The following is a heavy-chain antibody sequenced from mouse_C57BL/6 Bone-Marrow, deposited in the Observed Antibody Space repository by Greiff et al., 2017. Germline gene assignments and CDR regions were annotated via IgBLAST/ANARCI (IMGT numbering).Heavy chain of an antibody. CDR1: GFTFTDYY. CDR3: ASHYYGSSRYGYFDV. CDR2: VYPYNGGT. Sequence: VQLKQSGPVLVKPGPSVKISCKASGFTFTDYYMHWVKQSHGKSLEWIGLVYPYNGGTSYNQKFKGKATLTVDTSSSPAYMELNSLTSEDSAVYYCASHYYGSSRYGYFDVWGTGTTVTVSS. V-gene: IGHV1-36*01. D-gene: IGHD1-1*01. J-gene: IGHJ1*03.